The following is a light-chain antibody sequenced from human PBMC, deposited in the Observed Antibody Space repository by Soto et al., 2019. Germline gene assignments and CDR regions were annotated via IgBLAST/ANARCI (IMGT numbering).Light chain of an antibody. CDR3: QQYNNWPVT. V-gene: IGKV3-15*01. J-gene: IGKJ1*01. CDR2: RAS. Sequence: EIVMTQSPATLPVSPGERATLSCRASQSVTSNLAWYQQKPGQAPRLLIHRASTRATGIPGRFSGSGSGTEFPLTISSLQSEDFAVYYCQQYNNWPVTFGQGTKVEIK. CDR1: QSVTSN.